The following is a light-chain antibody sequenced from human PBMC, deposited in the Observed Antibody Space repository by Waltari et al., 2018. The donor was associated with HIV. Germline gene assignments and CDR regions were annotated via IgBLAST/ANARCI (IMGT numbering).Light chain of an antibody. Sequence: QSAMTQPPSASGTPGQRVTISCFGSSSNLGRNSVTWYRQLPGTAPKLLIYDNNQWPSGVPDRFSGSKSGSSASLAISGLQSGDEADYYCVAWDDSLKAVVFGGGTRLTVL. J-gene: IGLJ2*01. V-gene: IGLV1-44*01. CDR2: DNN. CDR3: VAWDDSLKAVV. CDR1: SSNLGRNS.